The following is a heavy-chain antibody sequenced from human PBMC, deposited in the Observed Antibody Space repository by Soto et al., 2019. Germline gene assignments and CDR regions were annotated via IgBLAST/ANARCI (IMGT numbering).Heavy chain of an antibody. J-gene: IGHJ4*02. Sequence: QVQLQQWGAGLLKPSETLSLTCAVYGGSFSGYYWSWIRQPPGKGREWIGEINHSGSTNYNPSLKTRFTISVDTSKNQFSLKLSSVTAADPAVYYCARGPGGSGSYFFDYWGQGTLVTVSS. CDR2: INHSGST. D-gene: IGHD3-10*01. CDR3: ARGPGGSGSYFFDY. V-gene: IGHV4-34*01. CDR1: GGSFSGYY.